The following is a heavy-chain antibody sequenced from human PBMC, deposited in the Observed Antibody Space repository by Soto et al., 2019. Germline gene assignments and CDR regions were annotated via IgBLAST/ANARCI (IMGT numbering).Heavy chain of an antibody. J-gene: IGHJ4*02. Sequence: QVTLKESGPVLVNPTETLTLTCTVSGFSLRNDRMGVSWIRQPPGKALEWLAHIFSNDEKSYSTSLKSRLTISKDATKSQVVLTMTNMDPEDTATYYCARIPGYDYSFDFDYGGQGTLVTVSS. V-gene: IGHV2-26*01. CDR1: GFSLRNDRMG. CDR2: IFSNDEK. D-gene: IGHD5-12*01. CDR3: ARIPGYDYSFDFDY.